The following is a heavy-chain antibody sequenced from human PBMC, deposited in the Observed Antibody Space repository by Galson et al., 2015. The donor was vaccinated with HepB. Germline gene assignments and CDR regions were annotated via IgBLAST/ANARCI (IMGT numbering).Heavy chain of an antibody. CDR1: GFTFSDFS. CDR2: ISSRSTYI. V-gene: IGHV3-21*01. J-gene: IGHJ4*02. Sequence: SLRLSCAASGFTFSDFSMNWVRQAPGKGLEWISFISSRSTYIYHSLSLRGRFTISRDNTRNTLYLQMSSLRADDTAVYYCARGTRTVVSAFDYWGQGTLVTVSS. CDR3: ARGTRTVVSAFDY. D-gene: IGHD2-15*01.